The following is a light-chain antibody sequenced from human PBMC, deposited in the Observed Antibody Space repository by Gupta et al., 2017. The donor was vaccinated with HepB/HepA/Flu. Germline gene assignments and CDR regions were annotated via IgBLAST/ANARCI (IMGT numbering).Light chain of an antibody. CDR1: QSVSSY. CDR2: DAS. V-gene: IGKV3-11*01. CDR3: QQHSNWPPIT. J-gene: IGKJ5*01. Sequence: EIVLTQSPATLSLSPGERATLSCRASQSVSSYLAWYKQKPGQAPRLLIYDASNRDTGIPARLSGSGYGTDFTLTISSREPEDFAVYYCQQHSNWPPITFGQGTLVEIK.